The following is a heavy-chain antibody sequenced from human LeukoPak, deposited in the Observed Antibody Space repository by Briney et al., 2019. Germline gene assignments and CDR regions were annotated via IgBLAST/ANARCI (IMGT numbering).Heavy chain of an antibody. CDR3: ASPRGRGAFDI. D-gene: IGHD3-10*01. CDR1: GGSISSSSYY. J-gene: IGHJ3*02. Sequence: SETLSLTCTVSGGSISSSSYYWGWIRQPPGKGLEWIGSIYYSGSTYYNPSLKSRVTISVDTSKNQFSLKLSSVTAADTAVYYCASPRGRGAFDIWGQGTMVTVSS. V-gene: IGHV4-39*07. CDR2: IYYSGST.